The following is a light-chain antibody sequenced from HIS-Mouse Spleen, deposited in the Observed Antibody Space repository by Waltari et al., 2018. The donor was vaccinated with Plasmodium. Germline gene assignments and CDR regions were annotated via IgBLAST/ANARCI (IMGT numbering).Light chain of an antibody. V-gene: IGLV1-47*01. CDR2: RNS. CDR3: AAWDDSLSGPV. J-gene: IGLJ2*01. CDR1: SSHLGCNH. Sequence: QSVLTQPPSASGTPGQRVTISRSGTSSHLGCNHVYWYQQLPGTAPKLLIYRNSQRPSGVPDRFSGSKSGTSASLAISGLQSEDEADYYCAAWDDSLSGPVFGGGTKLTVL.